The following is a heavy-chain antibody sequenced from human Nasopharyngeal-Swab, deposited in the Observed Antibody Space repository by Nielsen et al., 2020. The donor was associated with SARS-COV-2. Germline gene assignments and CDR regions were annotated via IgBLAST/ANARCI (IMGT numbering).Heavy chain of an antibody. J-gene: IGHJ6*02. D-gene: IGHD6-13*01. CDR3: ARDSDVPYSGYGMDV. CDR2: IKQDGSEK. V-gene: IGHV3-7*01. Sequence: GESLKISCAASGFTFTNFGMHWVRQAPGKGLQWVANIKQDGSEKYYVDSVKGRFTISRDNAKNSLYLQMNSLRAEDTAVYYCARDSDVPYSGYGMDVWGQGTTVTVSS. CDR1: GFTFTNFG.